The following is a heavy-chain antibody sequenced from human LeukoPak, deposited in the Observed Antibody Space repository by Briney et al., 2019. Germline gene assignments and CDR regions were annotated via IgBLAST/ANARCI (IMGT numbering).Heavy chain of an antibody. D-gene: IGHD2-8*01. CDR2: INHSGST. CDR1: GGSFSGYY. J-gene: IGHJ6*02. CDR3: ARAMVTPRYYYYGMDV. V-gene: IGHV4-34*01. Sequence: PSETLSLTCAAYGGSFSGYYWSWIRQPPGKGLEWIGEINHSGSTNYDPSLKSRVTISVDTSKNQFSLKLSSVTAADTAVYYCARAMVTPRYYYYGMDVWGQGTTVTVSS.